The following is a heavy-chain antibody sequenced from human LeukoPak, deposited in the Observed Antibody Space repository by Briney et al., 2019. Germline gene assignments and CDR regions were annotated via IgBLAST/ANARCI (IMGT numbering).Heavy chain of an antibody. CDR3: ARGGYYDSSGYFDFDY. Sequence: GGSLRLSCAASGFTFSSYAMSWVRQAPGKGLEWVSAISHSGSSTYYADSVKGRFTISRDNSKNSLYLQMNSLRDEDTAVYYCARGGYYDSSGYFDFDYWGQGILVTVSS. CDR2: ISHSGSST. V-gene: IGHV3-23*01. CDR1: GFTFSSYA. J-gene: IGHJ4*02. D-gene: IGHD3-22*01.